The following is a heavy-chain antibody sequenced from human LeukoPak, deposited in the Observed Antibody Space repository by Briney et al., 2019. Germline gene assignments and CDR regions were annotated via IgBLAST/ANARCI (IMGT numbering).Heavy chain of an antibody. J-gene: IGHJ3*02. CDR1: GYTFTNYY. CDR3: AIVSPMTTVARGQGAFDI. D-gene: IGHD4-23*01. Sequence: ASVKVSCKGFGYTFTNYYMHWVRQAPGQGPEWMGIVNPNDGSTTYAQKFQGRVTMTRDMSTKTVYMELSSLRSDDTAEYFCAIVSPMTTVARGQGAFDIWGQGTMVIVSA. V-gene: IGHV1-46*01. CDR2: VNPNDGST.